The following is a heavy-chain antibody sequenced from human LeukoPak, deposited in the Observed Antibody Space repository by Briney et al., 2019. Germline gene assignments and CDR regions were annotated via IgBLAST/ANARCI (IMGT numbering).Heavy chain of an antibody. V-gene: IGHV3-30*03. D-gene: IGHD2-2*01. J-gene: IGHJ4*02. CDR1: GFTFSSYG. CDR3: ATSPSVVVVPAAMVY. Sequence: PGRSLRLSCAASGFTFSSYGMHWVRQAPGKGLEWVAVISYDGSNKYYADPVKGRFTISRDNSKNTLYLQMNSLRAEDTAVYYCATSPSVVVVPAAMVYWGQGTLVTVSS. CDR2: ISYDGSNK.